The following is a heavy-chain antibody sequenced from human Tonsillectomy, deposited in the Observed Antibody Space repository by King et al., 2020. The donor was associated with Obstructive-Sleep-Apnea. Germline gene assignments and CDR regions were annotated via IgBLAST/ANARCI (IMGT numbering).Heavy chain of an antibody. CDR1: GGSISSYY. V-gene: IGHV4-59*01. J-gene: IGHJ6*02. D-gene: IGHD3-10*01. CDR2: IYYSGST. Sequence: VPLQESGPGLVKPSETLSLTCTVSGGSISSYYWSWIRQSPGKGLEWIGYIYYSGSTNYNPSLKSRVTILVDTSKNQFSLKLSSVTAADTAVYYCARGVGFGELLSDGMDVWGQGTTVTVSS. CDR3: ARGVGFGELLSDGMDV.